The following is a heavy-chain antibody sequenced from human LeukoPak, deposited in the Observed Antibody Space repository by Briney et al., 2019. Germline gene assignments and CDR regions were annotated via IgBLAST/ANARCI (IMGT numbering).Heavy chain of an antibody. Sequence: GGSLRLSCAASRFTFSNYWMNWVRQAPGKGLEWVAKIKQDGSEKYYVDSVEGRFTISRDNAKNAVYLQMNSLRGEDTAIYYCAREGYCSGGICSFDYWGQGTLVTVSS. V-gene: IGHV3-7*01. CDR2: IKQDGSEK. J-gene: IGHJ4*02. CDR3: AREGYCSGGICSFDY. CDR1: RFTFSNYW. D-gene: IGHD2-15*01.